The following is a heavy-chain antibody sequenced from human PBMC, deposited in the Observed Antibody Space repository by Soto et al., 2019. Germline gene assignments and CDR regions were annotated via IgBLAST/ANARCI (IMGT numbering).Heavy chain of an antibody. CDR3: AREGGYYGSGSYYYYYYSGMDV. V-gene: IGHV1-18*01. J-gene: IGHJ6*02. Sequence: ASVKVSCKASGYTFTSYGISWVRQAPGQGLEWMGWISAYNGNTNYAQKLQGRVTMTTDTSTSTAYMELRSLRSDDTAVYYCAREGGYYGSGSYYYYYYSGMDVWGQGTTVTVSS. CDR1: GYTFTSYG. CDR2: ISAYNGNT. D-gene: IGHD3-10*01.